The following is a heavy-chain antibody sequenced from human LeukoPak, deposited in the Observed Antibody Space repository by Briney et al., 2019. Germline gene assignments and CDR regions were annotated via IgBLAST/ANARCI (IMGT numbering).Heavy chain of an antibody. CDR2: INRDGSEK. V-gene: IGHV3-7*01. CDR3: ARAIYAIGGYFDY. CDR1: GFTFSTYW. D-gene: IGHD3-16*01. J-gene: IGHJ4*02. Sequence: GGSLRLPCAASGFTFSTYWMSWVRQAPGKGLYWVANINRDGSEKYYGDSVKGRFTISRDNAENSLFLQMNSLRAEDTAVYYCARAIYAIGGYFDYWGQGTLVTVSS.